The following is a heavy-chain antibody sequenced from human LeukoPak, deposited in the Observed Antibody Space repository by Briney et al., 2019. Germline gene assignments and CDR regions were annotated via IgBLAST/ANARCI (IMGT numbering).Heavy chain of an antibody. Sequence: GASVKVSCKASGYNFNDYGITGVPQAPGQGLEWMGLISGYNGNTYQAPNLQDRITVTADTSTSTAYLEVKSLTSDDTAMYYCGRDFKYSSWRAAGYWGQGTLVTVSS. CDR3: GRDFKYSSWRAAGY. CDR2: ISGYNGNT. V-gene: IGHV1-18*01. D-gene: IGHD6-13*01. J-gene: IGHJ4*02. CDR1: GYNFNDYG.